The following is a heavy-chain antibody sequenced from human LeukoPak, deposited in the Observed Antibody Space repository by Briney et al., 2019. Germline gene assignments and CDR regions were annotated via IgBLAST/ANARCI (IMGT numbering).Heavy chain of an antibody. Sequence: GASVKVSCKVSGYTLTELSMHWVRQAPGKGLEWMGGFDPEDGETIYAQKFQGRVTMTEDTSTDTAYMELSSLRSEDTAVYYCATPYCSGGSCYSLDYWGRGTLVTVSS. CDR1: GYTLTELS. J-gene: IGHJ4*02. V-gene: IGHV1-24*01. D-gene: IGHD2-15*01. CDR3: ATPYCSGGSCYSLDY. CDR2: FDPEDGET.